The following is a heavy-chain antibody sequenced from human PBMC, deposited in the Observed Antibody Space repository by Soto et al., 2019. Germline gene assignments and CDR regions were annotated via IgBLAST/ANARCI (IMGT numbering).Heavy chain of an antibody. Sequence: GGSLRLSCAASGFTFSSYAMSWVRQAPGKGLEWVSAISGSGGSTYYADSVKGRFTISRDNSKNTLYLQMNSLRAEDTAVYYCAKSNYDFWSGYYPIYGMDVWGQGTTVTVSS. CDR2: ISGSGGST. CDR3: AKSNYDFWSGYYPIYGMDV. V-gene: IGHV3-23*01. D-gene: IGHD3-3*01. J-gene: IGHJ6*02. CDR1: GFTFSSYA.